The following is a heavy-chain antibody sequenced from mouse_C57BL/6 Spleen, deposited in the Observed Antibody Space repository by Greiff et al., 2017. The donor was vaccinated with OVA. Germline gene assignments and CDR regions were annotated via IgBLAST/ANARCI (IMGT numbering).Heavy chain of an antibody. D-gene: IGHD1-1*01. Sequence: EVQLKESGTVLARPGASVTMSCKTSGYTFTSYWMHWVKQRPGQGLEWIGAIYPGNSDTSYNQKFKGKAKLTAVPSASTAYMEISSLTNEDSAVYYCTRGDYYGSGGYFDVWGQGTLVTVSA. V-gene: IGHV1-5*01. J-gene: IGHJ3*01. CDR2: IYPGNSDT. CDR3: TRGDYYGSGGYFDV. CDR1: GYTFTSYW.